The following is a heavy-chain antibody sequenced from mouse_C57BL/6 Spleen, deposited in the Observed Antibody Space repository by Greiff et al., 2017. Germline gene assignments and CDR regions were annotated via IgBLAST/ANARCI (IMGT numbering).Heavy chain of an antibody. V-gene: IGHV3-6*01. CDR3: ASTGSAWFAY. CDR1: GYSITSGYY. Sequence: EVHLVESGPGLVKPSQSLSLTCSVTGYSITSGYYWNWIRQFPGNKLEWMGYISYDGSNNYNPSLKNRISITRDTSKNHFYLKFNSVTTEATATYYCASTGSAWFAYWGQGTLVTVSA. D-gene: IGHD4-1*02. J-gene: IGHJ3*01. CDR2: ISYDGSN.